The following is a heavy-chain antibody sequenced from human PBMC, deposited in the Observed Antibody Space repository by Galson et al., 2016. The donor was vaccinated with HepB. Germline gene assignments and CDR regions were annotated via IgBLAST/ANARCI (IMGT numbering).Heavy chain of an antibody. V-gene: IGHV3-9*01. J-gene: IGHJ1*01. CDR2: ISGNSGRI. D-gene: IGHD3-22*01. CDR3: AKALAPQYESAGYFTQRYIQH. CDR1: GLRFDDHA. Sequence: SLRLSCAASGLRFDDHAMHWVRQAPGKGLEWVARISGNSGRIGYADSVKGRFTISRDNANNSLHLQMNTLRPEDTALYYCAKALAPQYESAGYFTQRYIQHWGQGTLVTVSS.